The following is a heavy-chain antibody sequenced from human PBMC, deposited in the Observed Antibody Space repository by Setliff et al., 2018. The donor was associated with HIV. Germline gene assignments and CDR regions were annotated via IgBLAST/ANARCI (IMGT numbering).Heavy chain of an antibody. Sequence: GGSLRLSCAASGFTFSHYAMHWVRQAPGKGLEWVSSISGSGDSAYYADSVRGRFTISRDFSNNTLYLQMNGLRAEDTALYYCAKDELFYYGSGNFYYWYFDFWGRGSLVTVSS. D-gene: IGHD3-10*01. CDR1: GFTFSHYA. CDR3: AKDELFYYGSGNFYYWYFDF. CDR2: ISGSGDSA. V-gene: IGHV3-23*01. J-gene: IGHJ2*01.